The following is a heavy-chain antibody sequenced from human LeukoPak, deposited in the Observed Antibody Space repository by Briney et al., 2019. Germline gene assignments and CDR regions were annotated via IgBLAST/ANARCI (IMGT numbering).Heavy chain of an antibody. CDR2: INTDGNGRT. V-gene: IGHV3-53*01. D-gene: IGHD4-11*01. CDR1: GFTVTSNY. CDR3: ARVPNDYYYYFDL. J-gene: IGHJ2*01. Sequence: PGGSLRLSCAASGFTVTSNYMSWVRQAPRGGLEWVSLINTDGNGRTYYADSVKGRFTISRDNSKNTVYLQMNSLRAEDTAVYYCARVPNDYYYYFDLWGRGTLVTVSS.